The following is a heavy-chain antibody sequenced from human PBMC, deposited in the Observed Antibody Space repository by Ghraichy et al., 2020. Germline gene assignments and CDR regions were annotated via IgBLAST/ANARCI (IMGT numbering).Heavy chain of an antibody. J-gene: IGHJ4*02. CDR1: GGSVSSGSYY. D-gene: IGHD3-10*01. CDR2: IYYSGST. V-gene: IGHV4-61*01. Sequence: ESLNISCTVSGGSVSSGSYYWSWIRQPPGKGLEWIGYIYYSGSTNYNPSLKSRVTISVDTSKNQFSLRLRSVAAADTAVYYCARGSNRVGLGYWGQGTLVTVSS. CDR3: ARGSNRVGLGY.